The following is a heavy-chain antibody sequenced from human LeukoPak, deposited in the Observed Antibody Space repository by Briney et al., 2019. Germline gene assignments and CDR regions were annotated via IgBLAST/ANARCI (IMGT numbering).Heavy chain of an antibody. D-gene: IGHD6-13*01. Sequence: ASVKVSCKASGYTFTSYGISWVRQAPGQGLEWMGWISAYNGNTNYAQKLQGRVTMTTDTSTSTAYMELRSLRSDDTAVYYCAREQQLVTNNYYYLEYGMDVWGQGTTVTVSS. CDR3: AREQQLVTNNYYYLEYGMDV. J-gene: IGHJ6*02. V-gene: IGHV1-18*01. CDR2: ISAYNGNT. CDR1: GYTFTSYG.